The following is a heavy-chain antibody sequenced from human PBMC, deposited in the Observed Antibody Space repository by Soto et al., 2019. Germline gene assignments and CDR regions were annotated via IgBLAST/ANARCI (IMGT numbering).Heavy chain of an antibody. V-gene: IGHV3-30-3*01. CDR3: ARGDSNSWSDY. CDR1: GFTFRSYA. D-gene: IGHD6-13*01. Sequence: QVQLVESGGGVVQPGRSLRLSCAASGFTFRSYAMDWIRQAPGKGLEWVAVISYDGTNKYYADSVKGRFTTSRDNSKNMLSLQMTSLRTEDTAVYYCARGDSNSWSDYWGLGTLVTVSS. J-gene: IGHJ4*02. CDR2: ISYDGTNK.